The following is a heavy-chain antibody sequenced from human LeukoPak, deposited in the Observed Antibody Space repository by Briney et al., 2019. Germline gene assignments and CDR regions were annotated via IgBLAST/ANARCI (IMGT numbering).Heavy chain of an antibody. D-gene: IGHD4-11*01. J-gene: IGHJ4*02. CDR3: TRDYGNYEPFLEY. CDR2: IRSKAYGGTT. V-gene: IGHV3-49*04. Sequence: GGSLRLSCAASGFTFSSYWMHWVRQAPGKGLEWVGFIRSKAYGGTTEYAASVKGRFTISRDDSKSIAYLQMNSLKPEDTDVYYCTRDYGNYEPFLEYWGQGSLLTVSS. CDR1: GFTFSSYW.